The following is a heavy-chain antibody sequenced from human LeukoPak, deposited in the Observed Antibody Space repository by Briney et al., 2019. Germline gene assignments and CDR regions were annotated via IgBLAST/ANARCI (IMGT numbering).Heavy chain of an antibody. CDR1: GVPISSRSYY. V-gene: IGHV4-39*07. CDR2: MYFSGTT. D-gene: IGHD4-17*01. J-gene: IGHJ5*02. Sequence: PSETLSLTCSVSGVPISSRSYYWGWIRQPPGKGLEWIGSMYFSGTTYYNPSLKSRVTISVDTSKNQLSLKLSSVTAADTAVYYCAGTTVTTGEYWFDPWGQGTLVTVSS. CDR3: AGTTVTTGEYWFDP.